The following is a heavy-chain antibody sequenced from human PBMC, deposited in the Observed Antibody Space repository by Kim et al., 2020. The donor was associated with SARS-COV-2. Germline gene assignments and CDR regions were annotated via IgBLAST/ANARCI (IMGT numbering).Heavy chain of an antibody. Sequence: SETLSLTCAVYGGSFSGYYWSWIRQPPGKGLEWIGEINHSGSTNYNPSLKSRVTISVDTSKNQFSLKLSSVTAADTAVYYCARALRGMATIKWFDPWGQGTLVTVSS. CDR1: GGSFSGYY. CDR3: ARALRGMATIKWFDP. V-gene: IGHV4-34*01. J-gene: IGHJ5*02. D-gene: IGHD5-12*01. CDR2: INHSGST.